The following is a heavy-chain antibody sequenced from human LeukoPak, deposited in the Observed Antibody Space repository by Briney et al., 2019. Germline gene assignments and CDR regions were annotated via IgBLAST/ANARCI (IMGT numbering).Heavy chain of an antibody. Sequence: GALRLSCAASGFTFSDYYMSWIRQAPGKGLERVSYISSSGSTIYYADSVKGRFTISRDNAKNSLYLQMNSLRAEDTAVYYCARAAPVVVVAAMIYWGQGTLVTVSS. J-gene: IGHJ4*02. CDR1: GFTFSDYY. D-gene: IGHD2-15*01. CDR3: ARAAPVVVVAAMIY. CDR2: ISSSGSTI. V-gene: IGHV3-11*01.